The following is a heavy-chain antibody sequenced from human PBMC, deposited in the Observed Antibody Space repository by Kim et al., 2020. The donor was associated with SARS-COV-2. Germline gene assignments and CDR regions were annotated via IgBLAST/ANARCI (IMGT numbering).Heavy chain of an antibody. CDR1: GGSISGIS. J-gene: IGHJ4*02. Sequence: SETLSLTCSVSGGSISGISWSWIRQSPGKGLEWIGHIHYRGTTNYNPSLKGRVTISVDTSKNQFSLELTSVTAADTAVYYCVRGFGSYPYWGQGTLVTVSS. CDR3: VRGFGSYPY. CDR2: IHYRGTT. D-gene: IGHD3-16*02. V-gene: IGHV4-59*01.